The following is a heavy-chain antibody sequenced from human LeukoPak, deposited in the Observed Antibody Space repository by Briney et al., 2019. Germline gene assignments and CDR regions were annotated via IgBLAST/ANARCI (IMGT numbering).Heavy chain of an antibody. CDR2: INPNSGGT. Sequence: ASVKVSCKASGYTFTGYYMHWVRQAPGQGLEWMGRINPNSGGTNYAQKFQGRVTVTRDTSISTAYMELSRLRSDDTAVYYCARELRDIEMATIYFDYWGQGTLVTVSS. CDR1: GYTFTGYY. J-gene: IGHJ4*02. CDR3: ARELRDIEMATIYFDY. D-gene: IGHD5-24*01. V-gene: IGHV1-2*06.